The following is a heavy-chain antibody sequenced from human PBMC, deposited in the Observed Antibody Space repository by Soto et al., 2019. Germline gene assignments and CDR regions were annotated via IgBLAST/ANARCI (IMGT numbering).Heavy chain of an antibody. CDR3: ARAPIWGPTGDFDY. J-gene: IGHJ4*02. Sequence: QVHLVQSGAEVKRPGDSVKVSCKASGYTFTDYHIHWVRQAPGQGLEWMGRITPKSGEIYYSPKFQCRVTLTRDTSISTAYMELTPLRLDDTAVYYCARAPIWGPTGDFDYWGQGTLATVSS. CDR1: GYTFTDYH. D-gene: IGHD1-26*01. CDR2: ITPKSGEI. V-gene: IGHV1-2*02.